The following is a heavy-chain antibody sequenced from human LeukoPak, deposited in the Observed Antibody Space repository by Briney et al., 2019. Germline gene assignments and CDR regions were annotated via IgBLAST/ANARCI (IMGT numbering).Heavy chain of an antibody. J-gene: IGHJ4*02. Sequence: ASVKVSCKASGYTFTSYGISWVRQAPGQGLEWMGWMNPNSGNTGYAQKFQGRVTITRNTSISTAYMELSSLRSEDTAVYYCARDGSSSSDFDYWGQGTLVTVSS. V-gene: IGHV1-8*03. CDR3: ARDGSSSSDFDY. D-gene: IGHD6-6*01. CDR1: GYTFTSYG. CDR2: MNPNSGNT.